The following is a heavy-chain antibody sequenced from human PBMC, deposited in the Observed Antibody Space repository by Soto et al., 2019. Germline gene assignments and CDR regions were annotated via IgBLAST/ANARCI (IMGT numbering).Heavy chain of an antibody. J-gene: IGHJ4*02. CDR2: IYYSGST. CDR3: ARKATVTTCFDY. Sequence: QVQLQESGPGLVKPSQTLSLTCTVSGGSISSGGYYWSWIRQHPGKGLGWIGYIYYSGSTYYNPSRKSRVTISVDTSKNQFSLKVSSVTAADTAVYSCARKATVTTCFDYWGQVTLVTVSS. V-gene: IGHV4-31*03. CDR1: GGSISSGGYY. D-gene: IGHD4-17*01.